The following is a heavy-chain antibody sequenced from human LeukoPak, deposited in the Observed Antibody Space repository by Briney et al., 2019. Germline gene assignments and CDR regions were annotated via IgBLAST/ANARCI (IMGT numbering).Heavy chain of an antibody. CDR2: INSDGSST. D-gene: IGHD5-12*01. V-gene: IGHV3-74*01. CDR1: GFTFSSYW. J-gene: IGHJ4*02. CDR3: VQSSPTIDY. Sequence: GGSLRLSCSGSGFTFSSYWMHWVRQAPGKGLVWVSRINSDGSSTTYADSVKGRFTISRDNAKNTMYLQMNSLRVEDTAVYYCVQSSPTIDYWGQGTLVAVSS.